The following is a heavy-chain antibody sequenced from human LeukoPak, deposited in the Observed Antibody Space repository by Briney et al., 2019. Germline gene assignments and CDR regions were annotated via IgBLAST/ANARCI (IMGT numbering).Heavy chain of an antibody. CDR1: GFTFSNYW. V-gene: IGHV3-9*01. D-gene: IGHD4-23*01. J-gene: IGHJ6*02. CDR3: AKDTGGNGAYFYAMDV. CDR2: INWNSDTK. Sequence: GGSLRLSCAASGFTFSNYWMSWVRQAPGKGLEWVSAINWNSDTKAYADSVKGRFTISRDRARNSLYLQMDSLRPEDTALYYCAKDTGGNGAYFYAMDVWGQGTSVTVSS.